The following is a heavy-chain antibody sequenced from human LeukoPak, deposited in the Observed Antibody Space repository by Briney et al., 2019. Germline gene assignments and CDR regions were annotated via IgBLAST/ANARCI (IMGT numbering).Heavy chain of an antibody. CDR3: AKDVKGIQLWYGGNYFDY. CDR1: GFTFSSYA. V-gene: IGHV3-23*01. Sequence: PGGSLRLSCAASGFTFSSYAMSWVRQAPGKGLEWVSAISGSGGSTYYADSVKGRFTISRGNSKNTLYLQMNSLGAEDTAVYYCAKDVKGIQLWYGGNYFDYWGQGTLVTVSS. J-gene: IGHJ4*02. CDR2: ISGSGGST. D-gene: IGHD5-18*01.